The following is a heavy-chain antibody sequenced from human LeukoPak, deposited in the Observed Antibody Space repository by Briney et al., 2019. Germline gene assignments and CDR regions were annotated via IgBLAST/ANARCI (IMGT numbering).Heavy chain of an antibody. J-gene: IGHJ4*02. D-gene: IGHD6-19*01. CDR1: GYTFTSYG. Sequence: ASVKVSCKASGYTFTSYGISWVRQAPGQGLEWMGWISAYNGNTNYAQKLQGRVTMTTDTSTSTAYMELRSLRSDDTAVYFCARDPLLVAGVWVDYWGQGALVTVSS. CDR3: ARDPLLVAGVWVDY. V-gene: IGHV1-18*01. CDR2: ISAYNGNT.